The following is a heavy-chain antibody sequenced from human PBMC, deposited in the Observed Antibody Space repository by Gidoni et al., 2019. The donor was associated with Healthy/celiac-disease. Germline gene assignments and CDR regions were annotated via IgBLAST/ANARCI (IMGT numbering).Heavy chain of an antibody. CDR1: GGSISSRSYY. CDR2: IYYSGST. J-gene: IGHJ3*02. CDR3: VRSSSRPYDYIWGSYRYHDAFDI. V-gene: IGHV4-39*01. D-gene: IGHD3-16*02. Sequence: QLQLQASGPGLVKPSETLSLTCTVSGGSISSRSYYWGWIRQPPGKGLEWIGSIYYSGSTYYNPSLKSRVTISVDTSKNQFSLKLSSVTAADTAVYYCVRSSSRPYDYIWGSYRYHDAFDIWGQGTMVTVSS.